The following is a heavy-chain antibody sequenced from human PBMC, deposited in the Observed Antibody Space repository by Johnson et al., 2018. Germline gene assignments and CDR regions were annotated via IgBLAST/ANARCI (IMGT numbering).Heavy chain of an antibody. V-gene: IGHV3-30*18. CDR3: AKEELDDGSGSPGGYYYRDV. J-gene: IGHJ6*03. CDR1: GFTFSSYG. Sequence: VQLVETGGGVVQPGRSLRLSCAASGFTFSSYGMHWVRQAPGKGLEWVAVISYDGSNKYYADSVKGRFTISRDNSKNTLYLQMNSLRAEDTAVYYGAKEELDDGSGSPGGYYYRDVWGKGTTVTVSS. D-gene: IGHD3-22*01. CDR2: ISYDGSNK.